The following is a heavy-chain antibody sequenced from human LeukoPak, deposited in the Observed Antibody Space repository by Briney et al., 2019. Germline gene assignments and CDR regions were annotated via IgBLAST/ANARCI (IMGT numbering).Heavy chain of an antibody. CDR3: ARGARITMVRGVRYNWFDP. CDR1: GGSISSYY. V-gene: IGHV4-4*07. D-gene: IGHD3-10*01. Sequence: SETLSLTCTVSGGSISSYYWSWIRQPAGKGLEWIGRIYTSGSTNYNPSLKSRVTMSVDTSKNQFSLKLSSVTAADTAVYYCARGARITMVRGVRYNWFDPWGQGTLVTVSS. CDR2: IYTSGST. J-gene: IGHJ5*02.